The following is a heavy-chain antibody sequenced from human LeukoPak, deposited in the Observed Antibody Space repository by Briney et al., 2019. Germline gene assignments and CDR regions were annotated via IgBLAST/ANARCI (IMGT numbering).Heavy chain of an antibody. CDR2: ISGNSFWI. V-gene: IGHV3-21*01. J-gene: IGHJ4*02. CDR3: ARKVPSAQSDF. CDR1: GFTFSSYS. Sequence: PGGSLRLSCAVSGFTFSSYSMNWVRQAPGKGLEWVSAISGNSFWIYYADSVKGRFTISRDNAKNSLHLQMDSLGADDTAVYYCARKVPSAQSDFWGQGTLVTVSS.